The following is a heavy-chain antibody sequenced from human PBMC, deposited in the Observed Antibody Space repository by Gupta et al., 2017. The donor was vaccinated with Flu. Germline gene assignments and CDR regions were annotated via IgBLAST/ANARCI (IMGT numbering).Heavy chain of an antibody. J-gene: IGHJ6*03. Sequence: HWVRQSPGKGLEWVAVISHEGKHEYYADSVRGRFTISRDNSKNALYLQLDSLGPEDTAVYFCARDGCDDCYSYYYFDYADVWGKGTTVTVS. V-gene: IGHV3-30*04. CDR3: ARDGCDDCYSYYYFDYADV. D-gene: IGHD2-21*01. CDR2: ISHEGKHE.